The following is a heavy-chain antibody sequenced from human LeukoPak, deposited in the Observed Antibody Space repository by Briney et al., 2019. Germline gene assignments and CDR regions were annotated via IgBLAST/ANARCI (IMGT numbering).Heavy chain of an antibody. Sequence: GESLKISCKGSGYRFTSYWIGWVRQMPGKGLEWMGIIYPGDSDTRYSPPFQGQVTISADKSTSTAYLQWSSLKASDTAMYYCVRQVAGAAGGIDFWGLGTLVTVSS. CDR3: VRQVAGAAGGIDF. CDR1: GYRFTSYW. J-gene: IGHJ4*02. CDR2: IYPGDSDT. V-gene: IGHV5-51*01. D-gene: IGHD6-19*01.